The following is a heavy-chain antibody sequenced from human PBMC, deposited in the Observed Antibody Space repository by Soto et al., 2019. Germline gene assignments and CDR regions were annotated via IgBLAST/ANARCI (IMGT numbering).Heavy chain of an antibody. Sequence: EVQLVESGGGLVQPGRSLRLSCAASGFTLRNYAMHWVRQAPGKGLEWVSGISWSGGTIGYADSVKGRFTISRDNAKNSLYLEMTSLRAEDTALYYCAKDKLNSNYEYYFDHWGQGTLVTVSS. CDR2: ISWSGGTI. V-gene: IGHV3-9*01. J-gene: IGHJ4*02. CDR1: GFTLRNYA. D-gene: IGHD4-4*01. CDR3: AKDKLNSNYEYYFDH.